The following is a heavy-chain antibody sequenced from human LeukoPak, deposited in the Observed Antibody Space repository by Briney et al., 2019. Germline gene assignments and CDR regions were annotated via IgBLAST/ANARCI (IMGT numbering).Heavy chain of an antibody. D-gene: IGHD5-18*01. V-gene: IGHV1-69*04. CDR1: GGTFSSYA. CDR2: IIPILGIA. CDR3: ARSTWIQPHYYYYGMDV. J-gene: IGHJ6*02. Sequence: SVKVSCKASGGTFSSYAISWVRQAPGQGLEWMGRIIPILGIANYAQKFQGRVTITADKSTSTAYMELSSLRSEDTAVYYCARSTWIQPHYYYYGMDVWGQGTTVTVSS.